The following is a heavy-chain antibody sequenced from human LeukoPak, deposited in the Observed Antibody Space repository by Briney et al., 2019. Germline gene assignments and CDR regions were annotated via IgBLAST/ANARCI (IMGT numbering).Heavy chain of an antibody. CDR3: ARKLRFLEWLVPTGD. CDR1: GFTFSDYY. Sequence: PGGSLRLSCAVSGFTFSDYYMSWIRQAPGKGLEWISYISHTSSTRNYADSVKGRFTISRDNAKNSLYLQMNSLRAEDAAVYYCARKLRFLEWLVPTGDWGQGTLVTVSS. V-gene: IGHV3-11*04. J-gene: IGHJ4*02. CDR2: ISHTSSTR. D-gene: IGHD3-3*01.